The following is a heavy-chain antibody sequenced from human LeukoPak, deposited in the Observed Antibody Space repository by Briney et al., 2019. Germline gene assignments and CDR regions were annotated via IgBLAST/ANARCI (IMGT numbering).Heavy chain of an antibody. Sequence: PSETLSLTCAVYGGSFSGYYWSGIRQPPGKALEWIGEINHSGSTNYNPSLKSRVTISVDTSKNQFSLKLSSVTAADTAVYYCARGANSGSYSHAFDIWGQGTMVTVSS. CDR2: INHSGST. V-gene: IGHV4-34*01. CDR3: ARGANSGSYSHAFDI. CDR1: GGSFSGYY. D-gene: IGHD1-26*01. J-gene: IGHJ3*02.